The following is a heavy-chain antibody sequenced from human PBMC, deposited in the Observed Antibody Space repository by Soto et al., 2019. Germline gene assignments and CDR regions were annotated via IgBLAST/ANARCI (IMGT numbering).Heavy chain of an antibody. D-gene: IGHD2-2*01. CDR3: AQRGDTTSWYWFDP. V-gene: IGHV3-23*01. Sequence: EVPLLESGGGSVQPGGSLRLSCAASGFSFSTYAMSWVRQAPGKGLEWVASISGNGGSTYYADSVEGRLTISRDNSENTLFLQMNSLRVEDTAVYYCAQRGDTTSWYWFDPWGQGTLVTVSS. J-gene: IGHJ5*02. CDR1: GFSFSTYA. CDR2: ISGNGGST.